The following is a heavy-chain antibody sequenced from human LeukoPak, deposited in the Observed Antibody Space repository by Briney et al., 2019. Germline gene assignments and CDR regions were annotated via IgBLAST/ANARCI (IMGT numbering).Heavy chain of an antibody. V-gene: IGHV1-58*01. CDR3: AAVTYGSGDYYFDY. Sequence: SVRVSCKASGFTFTSSAVQWVRQARGQRLEWIGWIVVGSGNTNYAQKFQERVTITRDMSTSTAYMELSSLRSEDTAVYYCAAVTYGSGDYYFDYWGQGTLVTVSS. J-gene: IGHJ4*02. CDR1: GFTFTSSA. D-gene: IGHD3-10*01. CDR2: IVVGSGNT.